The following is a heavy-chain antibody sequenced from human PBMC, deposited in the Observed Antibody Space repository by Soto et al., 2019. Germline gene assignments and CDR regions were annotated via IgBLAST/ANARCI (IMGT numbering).Heavy chain of an antibody. V-gene: IGHV2-5*02. CDR1: GFSLSTSGVG. CDR3: AHRPSYCSGGSCYSGFDY. CDR2: IYWDDDK. Sequence: QITSKESGPTLVKPTQTLTLTCTFSGFSLSTSGVGVGWIRQPPGKALEWLALIYWDDDKRYSPSLKSRLTINKDTSKIQVVLTMTNMEPVDTATYYCAHRPSYCSGGSCYSGFDYWGQGTLVTVSS. J-gene: IGHJ4*02. D-gene: IGHD2-15*01.